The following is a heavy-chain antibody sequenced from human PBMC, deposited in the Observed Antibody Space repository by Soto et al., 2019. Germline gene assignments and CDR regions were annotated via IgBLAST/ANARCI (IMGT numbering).Heavy chain of an antibody. J-gene: IGHJ4*02. Sequence: GASVKVSCKASGYTFTSYGISWVRQAPGQGLEWMGWIIPNFGTANYAQKFQGRVTITADKSTSTAYMELSSLRSEDTAVYYCASDYYGSGSYYKTFDYWGQGTLVTVSS. V-gene: IGHV1-69*06. CDR3: ASDYYGSGSYYKTFDY. CDR1: GYTFTSYG. D-gene: IGHD3-10*01. CDR2: IIPNFGTA.